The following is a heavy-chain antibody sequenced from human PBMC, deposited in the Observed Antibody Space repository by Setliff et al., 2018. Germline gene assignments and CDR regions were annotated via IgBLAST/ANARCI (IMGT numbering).Heavy chain of an antibody. CDR2: ISASGRTT. CDR3: AKDVSPPGTNGWHPDVLDI. D-gene: IGHD6-19*01. V-gene: IGHV3-23*01. Sequence: GESLKISCAASRFTFSNYAMSRVRQAPGKGLEWVSAISASGRTTYSADSVKGRFTISRDNSKNTLSLQMNSLRAEGTAVYYCAKDVSPPGTNGWHPDVLDIWGQGTMVTVSS. CDR1: RFTFSNYA. J-gene: IGHJ3*02.